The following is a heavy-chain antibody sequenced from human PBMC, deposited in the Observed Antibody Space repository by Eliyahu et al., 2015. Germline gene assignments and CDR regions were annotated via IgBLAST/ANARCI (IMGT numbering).Heavy chain of an antibody. CDR2: INIGGST. Sequence: EVQLVESGGGLIQPGGSLRLSCAASGFTVSNNYMGWVRQAPGKGLEWVSVINIGGSTFYADSAKGRFTIYRDTSQNTLNLQMSGLRAEDTAIYYCARGQTTVTTPYFDFWGQGTLVTVPS. CDR3: ARGQTTVTTPYFDF. D-gene: IGHD4-11*01. J-gene: IGHJ4*02. CDR1: GFTVSNNY. V-gene: IGHV3-53*01.